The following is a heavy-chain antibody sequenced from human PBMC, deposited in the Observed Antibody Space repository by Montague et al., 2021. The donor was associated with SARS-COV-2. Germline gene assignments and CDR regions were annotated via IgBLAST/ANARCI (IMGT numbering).Heavy chain of an antibody. Sequence: SETLSLTCAVYGESLSGYYWTWIRQSPGRGLEWIAEINDGGTTNYNWSLKSRVTISVDTSKNQFSLKLNSVAVADTAVYYCARWDPQIRTLFGFRGKSANDYWGQGALVTVSP. J-gene: IGHJ4*02. D-gene: IGHD4-23*01. V-gene: IGHV4-34*01. CDR1: GESLSGYY. CDR3: ARWDPQIRTLFGFRGKSANDY. CDR2: INDGGTT.